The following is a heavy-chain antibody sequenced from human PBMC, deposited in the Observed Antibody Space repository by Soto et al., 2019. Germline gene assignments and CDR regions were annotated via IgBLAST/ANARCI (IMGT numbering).Heavy chain of an antibody. J-gene: IGHJ4*02. CDR3: ARDPPRGYSYGYGSY. D-gene: IGHD5-18*01. CDR2: INHSGST. Sequence: NPSETLSLTCAVYGGSFSGYYWSWIRQPPGRGLEWIGEINHSGSTNYNPSLKSRVTISVDTSKNQFSLKLSSVTAADTAVYYCARDPPRGYSYGYGSYWGQGTLVTVSS. CDR1: GGSFSGYY. V-gene: IGHV4-34*01.